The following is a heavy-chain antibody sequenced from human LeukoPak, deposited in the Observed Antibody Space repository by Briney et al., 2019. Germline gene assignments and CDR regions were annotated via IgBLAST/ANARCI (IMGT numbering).Heavy chain of an antibody. V-gene: IGHV3-20*04. CDR3: AANPPGRTYLQD. J-gene: IGHJ1*01. CDR1: GFTFDDYG. Sequence: GGSLRLSCAASGFTFDDYGMTWVRQVPGKGLEWIAEINWIGDTTRYGDSVKGRFTVSRDNAKNSLDLQINSLRVEDTAFYYCAANPPGRTYLQDWGQGTLVTVSS. CDR2: INWIGDTT. D-gene: IGHD1-1*01.